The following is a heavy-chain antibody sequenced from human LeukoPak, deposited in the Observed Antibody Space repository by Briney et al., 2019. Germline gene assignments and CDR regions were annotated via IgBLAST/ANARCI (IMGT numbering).Heavy chain of an antibody. J-gene: IGHJ4*02. D-gene: IGHD3-22*01. V-gene: IGHV3-23*01. CDR2: IGGRGGRT. CDR1: GFTFGSPW. Sequence: GGSLRLSCAASGFTFGSPWMHWVRQATGKGLEWVSAIGGRGGRTYYADSVKGRFTISRDNSKNTLYLQMNSLRAEDTAVYYCAKDRDYHDSSGYYFFDYWGQGTLVTVSS. CDR3: AKDRDYHDSSGYYFFDY.